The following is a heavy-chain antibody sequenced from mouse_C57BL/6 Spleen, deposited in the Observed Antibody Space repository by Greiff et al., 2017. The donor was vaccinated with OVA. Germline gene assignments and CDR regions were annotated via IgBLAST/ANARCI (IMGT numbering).Heavy chain of an antibody. V-gene: IGHV5-16*01. D-gene: IGHD2-3*01. Sequence: EVQLVESEGGLVQPGSSMKLSCTASGFTFSDYYMAWVRQVPEKGLEWVANINYDGSSTYYLDSLKSRFIISRDNAKNILYLQMSSLKSEDTATYYCARDDGYYALDYWGQGTTLTVSS. J-gene: IGHJ2*01. CDR1: GFTFSDYY. CDR2: INYDGSST. CDR3: ARDDGYYALDY.